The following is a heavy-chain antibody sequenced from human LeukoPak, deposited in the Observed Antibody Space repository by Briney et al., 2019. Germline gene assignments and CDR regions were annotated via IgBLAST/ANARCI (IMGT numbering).Heavy chain of an antibody. D-gene: IGHD1-26*01. CDR2: ISGSGGST. J-gene: IGHJ3*02. Sequence: PGGSLRLSCAAPGFTFSSYAMSWVRQAPGKGLEWVSAISGSGGSTYYADSVKGRFTISRDNSKNTLYLQMNSLRAEDTAVYYCAKVRVMEWELRERAFDIWGQGTMVTVSS. V-gene: IGHV3-23*01. CDR1: GFTFSSYA. CDR3: AKVRVMEWELRERAFDI.